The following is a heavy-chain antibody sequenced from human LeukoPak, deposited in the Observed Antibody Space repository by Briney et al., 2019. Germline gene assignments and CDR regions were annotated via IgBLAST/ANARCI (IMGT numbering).Heavy chain of an antibody. CDR1: GGSFSGYY. J-gene: IGHJ6*02. Sequence: PSETLSLTCAVYGGSFSGYYWSWTRQPPGKGLEWIGEINHSGSTNYNPSLKSRVTISVDTSKNQFSLKLSSVTAADTAVYYCASNIRSYYYYGMDVWGQGTTVTVSS. V-gene: IGHV4-34*01. D-gene: IGHD2-2*02. CDR3: ASNIRSYYYYGMDV. CDR2: INHSGST.